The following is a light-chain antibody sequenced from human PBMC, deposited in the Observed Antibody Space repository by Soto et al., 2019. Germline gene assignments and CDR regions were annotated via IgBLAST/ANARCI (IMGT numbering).Light chain of an antibody. CDR2: ERS. CDR3: EVRGCWLLS. V-gene: IGKV3-11*01. J-gene: IGKJ4*01. CDR1: QSVSSY. Sequence: SLLTHTPATLSLSPGERATLSCRASQSVSSYLACYQQKGVQAPRLLVYERSNRATGIPPRFSGSGSGPDFTLTIISLEPEDGAGDYCEVRGCWLLSFCEGTKVDIK.